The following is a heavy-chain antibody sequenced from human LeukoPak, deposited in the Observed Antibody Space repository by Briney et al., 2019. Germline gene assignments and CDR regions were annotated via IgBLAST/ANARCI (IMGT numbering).Heavy chain of an antibody. CDR2: ISSSGTTI. Sequence: PGGSLRLSCAASGFTFSDYYMSWIRQAPGKGLEWVSYISSSGTTISYADSVKGRFTISRDNAKNSLYLQMNSLRADDTAVYYCARSSRGSGSYRTDYRGQGTLVTVSS. J-gene: IGHJ4*02. CDR1: GFTFSDYY. D-gene: IGHD3-10*01. V-gene: IGHV3-11*01. CDR3: ARSSRGSGSYRTDY.